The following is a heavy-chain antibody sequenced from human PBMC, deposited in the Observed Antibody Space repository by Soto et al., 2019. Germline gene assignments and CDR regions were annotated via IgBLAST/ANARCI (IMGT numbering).Heavy chain of an antibody. CDR1: GGSISSHY. J-gene: IGHJ6*03. CDR3: ARPDNYFFYMDV. CDR2: IYYTGST. Sequence: QVQLQGSGPGLVKPSETLSLTCNVSGGSISSHYWSWIRQPPGKGLEWIGYIYYTGSTNYKPSLKSRVSISVDTSNNQFSLRLRSVTAADTAVYYCARPDNYFFYMDVWGKGTTVTVSS. V-gene: IGHV4-59*08.